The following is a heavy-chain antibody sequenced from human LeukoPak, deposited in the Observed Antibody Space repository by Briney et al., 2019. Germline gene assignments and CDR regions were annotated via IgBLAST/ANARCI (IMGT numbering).Heavy chain of an antibody. D-gene: IGHD1-1*01. Sequence: GGSLRLSCAASGFTFDDYAMHWVRQAPGKGLEWVSGISWNSGSIGYADSVKGRFTISRDNAKNSLYLQMNSLRAEDTALYYCAEGGGTRSFDYWGQGTLVTVSS. V-gene: IGHV3-9*01. J-gene: IGHJ4*02. CDR1: GFTFDDYA. CDR2: ISWNSGSI. CDR3: AEGGGTRSFDY.